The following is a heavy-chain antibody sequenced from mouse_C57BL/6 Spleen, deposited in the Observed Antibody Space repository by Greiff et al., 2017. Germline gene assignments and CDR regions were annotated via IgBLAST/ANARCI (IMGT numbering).Heavy chain of an antibody. CDR2: INPSNGGT. V-gene: IGHV1-53*01. CDR3: ARCDDCDGEYYAMGY. J-gene: IGHJ4*01. CDR1: GYTFTSYW. D-gene: IGHD2-4*01. Sequence: VQLQQPGTELVKPGASVKLSCKASGYTFTSYWMHWVKQRPGPGLEWIGNINPSNGGTNYNEKFKSKATLTVDKSSRTAYMQLSSLTSEDSAVYYCARCDDCDGEYYAMGYWGQGAAGTVSS.